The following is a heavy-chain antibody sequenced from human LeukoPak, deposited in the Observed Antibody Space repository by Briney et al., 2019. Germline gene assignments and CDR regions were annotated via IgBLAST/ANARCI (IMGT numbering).Heavy chain of an antibody. CDR1: GASIFTYY. J-gene: IGHJ4*02. Sequence: SETLSLTCTVSGASIFTYYWSWIRQPPGKGLEWIGYIYYSGNTNYNPSLKSRVTISVDTSKNQFSLKLRSVTAADTAVYYCARLTGYMIEDSFDYWGQGTLVTVSS. CDR3: ARLTGYMIEDSFDY. D-gene: IGHD3-22*01. V-gene: IGHV4-59*01. CDR2: IYYSGNT.